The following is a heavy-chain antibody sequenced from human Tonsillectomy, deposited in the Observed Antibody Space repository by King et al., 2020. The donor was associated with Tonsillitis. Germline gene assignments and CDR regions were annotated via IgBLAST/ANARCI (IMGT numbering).Heavy chain of an antibody. D-gene: IGHD3-22*01. CDR2: IKSKTDGGTT. CDR3: TTGYYYDISGYYY. J-gene: IGHJ4*02. Sequence: VQLVESGGGLVKPGGSLRLSCAASGFTFSNAWMSWVRQAPGKGLEWVGRIKSKTDGGTTNYAAPVKGRFTISRDDSKNTLYLQMNSLKTEDTAVYYCTTGYYYDISGYYYWGQGTLVTVSS. CDR1: GFTFSNAW. V-gene: IGHV3-15*01.